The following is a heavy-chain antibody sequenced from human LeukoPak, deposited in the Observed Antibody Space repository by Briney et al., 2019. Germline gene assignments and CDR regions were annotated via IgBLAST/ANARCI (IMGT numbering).Heavy chain of an antibody. Sequence: PSETLSLTCTVSGGSISSGDYYWSWIRQPPGKGLEWIGYIYYSGSTYYNPSLKSRVTISVDTSKNQFSLKLSSVAAADTAVYYCARDPGGTSSSISGWYFDLWGRGTLLAVSS. V-gene: IGHV4-30-4*08. CDR2: IYYSGST. J-gene: IGHJ2*01. CDR1: GGSISSGDYY. D-gene: IGHD6-6*01. CDR3: ARDPGGTSSSISGWYFDL.